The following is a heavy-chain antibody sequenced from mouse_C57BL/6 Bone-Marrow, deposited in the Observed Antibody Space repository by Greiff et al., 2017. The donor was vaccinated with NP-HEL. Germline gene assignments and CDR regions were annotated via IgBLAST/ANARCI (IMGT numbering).Heavy chain of an antibody. CDR3: ARKRYDYDDYWYFDV. D-gene: IGHD2-4*01. J-gene: IGHJ1*03. V-gene: IGHV3-6*01. Sequence: EVKLQESGPGLVKPSQSLSLTCSVTGYSITSGYYWNWIRQFPGNKLEWMGYISYDGSNNYNPSLKNRISITRDTSKNQFFLKLNSVTTEDTATYYCARKRYDYDDYWYFDVWGTGTTVTVSS. CDR2: ISYDGSN. CDR1: GYSITSGYY.